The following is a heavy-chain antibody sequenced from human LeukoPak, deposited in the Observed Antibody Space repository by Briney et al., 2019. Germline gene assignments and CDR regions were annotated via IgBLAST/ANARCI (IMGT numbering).Heavy chain of an antibody. V-gene: IGHV4-59*01. CDR3: ARDNELGKGWFDP. Sequence: SETLSLTCTVSGGSISSYYWSWIRQPPGKGLEWIGYIYYSGSTNYNPSLKSRVTISVDTSKNQFSLKLSSVTAADTAVYYCARDNELGKGWFDPWGQGTLVTVSS. CDR1: GGSISSYY. CDR2: IYYSGST. J-gene: IGHJ5*02. D-gene: IGHD7-27*01.